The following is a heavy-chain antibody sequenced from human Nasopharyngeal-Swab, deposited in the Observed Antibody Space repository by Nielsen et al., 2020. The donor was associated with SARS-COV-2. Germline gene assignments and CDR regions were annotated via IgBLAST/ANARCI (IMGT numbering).Heavy chain of an antibody. Sequence: GESLKISCAASGFTFSDYWMHWVRHAPGKGLEWVSRIRGDGTATSCADSVNGRVTTSRDNVKNTLFLQMNSLTAEDTAVYYCARWNEEGARGYKGMDVWGQGTTVTVSS. CDR1: GFTFSDYW. CDR2: IRGDGTAT. J-gene: IGHJ6*02. CDR3: ARWNEEGARGYKGMDV. V-gene: IGHV3-74*01. D-gene: IGHD1-1*01.